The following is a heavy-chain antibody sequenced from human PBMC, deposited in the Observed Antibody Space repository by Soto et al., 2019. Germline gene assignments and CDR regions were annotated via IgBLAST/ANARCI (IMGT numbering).Heavy chain of an antibody. CDR3: ARHVVGSSNYYYYYIDV. CDR1: GYSFTSYW. CDR2: IYPGDSDT. V-gene: IGHV5-51*01. J-gene: IGHJ6*03. Sequence: GESLKISCKGSGYSFTSYWIGWVRQMPGKGLEWMGIIYPGDSDTRYSPSFQGQVTISADKSISTAYLQWSSLKASDTAMDYFARHVVGSSNYYYYYIDVWGKGTMVTVSS. D-gene: IGHD2-15*01.